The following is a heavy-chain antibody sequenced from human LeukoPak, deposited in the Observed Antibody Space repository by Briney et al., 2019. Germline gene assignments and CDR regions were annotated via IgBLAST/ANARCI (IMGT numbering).Heavy chain of an antibody. Sequence: PSETLSLTCSVSGDSSSNYSWSWIRQPPGKGLEWIGYIYYSGSTNYNPSLKSRVTILVDTSKKELSLRLSSVTAADTAVYFCARRHGSGDWFDPWGQGTLVTVSS. CDR1: GDSSSNYS. CDR2: IYYSGST. D-gene: IGHD3-10*01. J-gene: IGHJ5*02. CDR3: ARRHGSGDWFDP. V-gene: IGHV4-59*08.